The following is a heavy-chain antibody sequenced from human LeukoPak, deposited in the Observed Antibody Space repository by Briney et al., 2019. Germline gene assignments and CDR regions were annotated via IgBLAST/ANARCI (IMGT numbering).Heavy chain of an antibody. V-gene: IGHV3-66*01. J-gene: IGHJ6*03. CDR2: IYSRGDT. Sequence: GGSLRLSCAASGFTFSSYGMHWVRQAPGKGLEWVSLIYSRGDTKYADSVKGRFTISRDNSKNTLYLQMSSLRTEDTAVYYCARSLRVRGVPDYMDVWGKGTTVIISS. D-gene: IGHD3-10*01. CDR3: ARSLRVRGVPDYMDV. CDR1: GFTFSSYG.